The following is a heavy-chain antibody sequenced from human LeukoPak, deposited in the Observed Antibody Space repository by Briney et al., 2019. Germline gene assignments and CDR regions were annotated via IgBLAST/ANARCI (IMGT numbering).Heavy chain of an antibody. D-gene: IGHD1-14*01. CDR2: ISSDSSYI. J-gene: IGHJ3*02. CDR1: GFTFSSYT. V-gene: IGHV3-21*01. Sequence: GGSLRLSCAASGFTFSSYTMTWVRQAPGKGLEWVSSISSDSSYIFYADSPKGRFTISRDNAKTSLYLQMNSLRAEDTALYFCARLGLRQPRPHAFDIWGQGSMVTVSS. CDR3: ARLGLRQPRPHAFDI.